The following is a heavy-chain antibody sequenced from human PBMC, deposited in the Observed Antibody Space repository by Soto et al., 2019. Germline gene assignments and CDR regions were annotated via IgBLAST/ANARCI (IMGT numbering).Heavy chain of an antibody. CDR3: VRVGGGVGLGDAFHI. CDR1: GASINTSDYC. V-gene: IGHV4-31*03. D-gene: IGHD2-8*02. CDR2: IYYSGST. Sequence: QVQLQESGPGLVKPSQTLSLTCTVSGASINTSDYCWSWIRQHPGKGLEWIGYIYYSGSTYYNPSLKSRIIMSLATSKSQFSLKLGSVTAADTAMYYCVRVGGGVGLGDAFHIWGQGTMVTVSS. J-gene: IGHJ3*02.